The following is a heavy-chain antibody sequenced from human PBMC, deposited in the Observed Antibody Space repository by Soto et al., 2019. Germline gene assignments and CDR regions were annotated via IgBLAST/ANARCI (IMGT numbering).Heavy chain of an antibody. CDR2: IYYRGST. Sequence: SETLSLTCTVSGGSISSYYWSWIRQPPGKGLERIGYIYYRGSTNYNPSLKSRVTISVETSKNQFSLKLSSVTAADTAVYYCAREVVGYDILTGYYKALGAFDIWGQGTMVTVSS. D-gene: IGHD3-9*01. CDR1: GGSISSYY. CDR3: AREVVGYDILTGYYKALGAFDI. J-gene: IGHJ3*02. V-gene: IGHV4-59*01.